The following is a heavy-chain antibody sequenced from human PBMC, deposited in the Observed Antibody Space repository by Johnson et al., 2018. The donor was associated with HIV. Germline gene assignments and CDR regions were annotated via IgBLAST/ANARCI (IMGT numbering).Heavy chain of an antibody. V-gene: IGHV3-23*04. J-gene: IGHJ3*02. CDR3: AKDPMVATPANAFDI. CDR1: GFDFSSYA. CDR2: IRGSGGTT. D-gene: IGHD5-12*01. Sequence: MQLVESGGGLVKPGGSLRLSCTTYGFDFSSYALTWVRQAPGKGLEWVSSIRGSGGTTYYADSVKGRFTISRDNSKNTLYLQMNSLRAEDTAVYYCAKDPMVATPANAFDIWGQGTMVTVYS.